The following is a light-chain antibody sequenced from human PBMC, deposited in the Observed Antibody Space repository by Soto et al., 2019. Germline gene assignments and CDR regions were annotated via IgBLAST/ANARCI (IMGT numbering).Light chain of an antibody. CDR2: GDT. Sequence: QLVLTQPPSVSGAPGQRVTISCTGSSSNIGAGYDVHWYQQLPGTAPKLLISGDTNRPSGVPDRFPCSKSGTSASLAITGLRAEDEADYYCQSFDSSLSGWLFGGGTKLTVL. J-gene: IGLJ3*02. CDR3: QSFDSSLSGWL. V-gene: IGLV1-40*01. CDR1: SSNIGAGYD.